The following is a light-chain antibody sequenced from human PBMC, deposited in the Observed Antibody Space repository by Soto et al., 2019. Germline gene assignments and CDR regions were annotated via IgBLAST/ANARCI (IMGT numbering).Light chain of an antibody. J-gene: IGLJ2*01. V-gene: IGLV2-14*01. CDR2: DVS. Sequence: QSVLTQPASVSGSPGQSITISCTGTSSDVGGYNYVSWYQQHPGKAPKLMIYDVSNRPSGVSNRFSGSKSGNTASLTISGLQAEDEAYYYRSSYTSSSTVVFGGGTKVTVL. CDR1: SSDVGGYNY. CDR3: SSYTSSSTVV.